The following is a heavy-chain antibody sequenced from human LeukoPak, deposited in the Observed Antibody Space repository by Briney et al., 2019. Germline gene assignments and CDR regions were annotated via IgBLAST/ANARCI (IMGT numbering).Heavy chain of an antibody. J-gene: IGHJ2*01. V-gene: IGHV3-48*03. D-gene: IGHD2-2*01. CDR1: GFTFSSYE. Sequence: QPGGSLRLSCAASGFTFSSYEMNWVRQAPGKGLEWVSYISSSGSTIYYADSVKGRFTISRDNAKNSLYLQMNSLRAEDTAVYYCARLAKSTSQIYWYFDLWGRGTLVTVSS. CDR3: ARLAKSTSQIYWYFDL. CDR2: ISSSGSTI.